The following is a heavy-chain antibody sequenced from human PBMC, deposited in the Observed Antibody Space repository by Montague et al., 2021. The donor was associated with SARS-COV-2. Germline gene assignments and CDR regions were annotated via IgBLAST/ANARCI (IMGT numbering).Heavy chain of an antibody. V-gene: IGHV4-61*02. CDR2: IYASGNT. J-gene: IGHJ6*02. CDR3: ACQEGVVVPAAQEDYYYYGMDV. Sequence: TLSLTCTVSGGSISTSSYYWTWIRQPAGKGLEWIGRIYASGNTNYNPSLKSRVTMSVDTSKNQFSLNLSSVTAADTAVYYCACQEGVVVPAAQEDYYYYGMDVWGQGTTVTVSS. D-gene: IGHD2-2*01. CDR1: GGSISTSSYY.